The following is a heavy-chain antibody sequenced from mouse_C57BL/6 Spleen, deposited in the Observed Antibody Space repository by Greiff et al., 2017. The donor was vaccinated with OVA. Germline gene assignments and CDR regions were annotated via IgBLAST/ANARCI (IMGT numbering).Heavy chain of an antibody. CDR3: ASLENWDVKYFDV. D-gene: IGHD4-1*01. V-gene: IGHV1-64*01. CDR2: IHPNSGST. Sequence: QLHLPPPGPSPVTLGAPVTPSSQAPGYTFTSYWMHWVKQRPGQGLEWIGMIHPNSGSTNYNEKFKSKATLTVDKSSSPAYMQLSSLTSEDSAVYYCASLENWDVKYFDVWGTGTTVTVSS. CDR1: GYTFTSYW. J-gene: IGHJ1*03.